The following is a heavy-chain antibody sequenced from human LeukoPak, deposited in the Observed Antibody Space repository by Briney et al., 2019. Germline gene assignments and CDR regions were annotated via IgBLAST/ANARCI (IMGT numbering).Heavy chain of an antibody. CDR2: ISAYNYNT. J-gene: IGHJ5*02. D-gene: IGHD3-10*01. CDR3: ARGRWFGIWADS. Sequence: ASVKVSCKTSGYIFTSYGITWVRQAPGQGLEWMGWISAYNYNTNYAQKFQGRVTMTTDTSSTTAYMELRSLRSDDTAVYYCARGRWFGIWADSWGQGTLVTVSS. V-gene: IGHV1-18*01. CDR1: GYIFTSYG.